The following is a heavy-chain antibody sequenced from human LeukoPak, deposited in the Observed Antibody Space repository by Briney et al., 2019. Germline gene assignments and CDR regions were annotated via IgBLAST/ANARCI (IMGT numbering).Heavy chain of an antibody. D-gene: IGHD1-26*01. CDR2: IRYDGSKK. V-gene: IGHV3-30*02. J-gene: IGHJ4*02. Sequence: GGSLRLSCAASGFTFTSYGIHWVRQAPGKGLEWVAFIRYDGSKKYYADSVKGRFTISRDNSKNTLYLQMGSLRAEDMAVYYCARDHGGSNAYYFDYWGQGTLVTVSS. CDR3: ARDHGGSNAYYFDY. CDR1: GFTFTSYG.